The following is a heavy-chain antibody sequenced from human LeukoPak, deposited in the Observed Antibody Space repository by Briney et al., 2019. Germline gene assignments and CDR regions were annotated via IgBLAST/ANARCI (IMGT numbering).Heavy chain of an antibody. CDR1: GYTFTGYY. J-gene: IGHJ4*02. CDR2: INPNSGGT. CDR3: GRGTIAVVAADLRTDQ. Sequence: ASVKVSCKASGYTFTGYYMHWIRQAPGHDLEWMAWINPNSGGTNSAQKFQGRVTMTRDTSISTTYMELSSLTFDDTAVYYCGRGTIAVVAADLRTDQWGQGTLVIVSS. V-gene: IGHV1-2*02. D-gene: IGHD2-15*01.